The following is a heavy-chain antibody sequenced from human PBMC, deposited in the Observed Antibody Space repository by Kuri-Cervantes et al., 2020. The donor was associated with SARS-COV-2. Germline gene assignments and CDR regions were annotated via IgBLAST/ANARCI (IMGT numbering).Heavy chain of an antibody. J-gene: IGHJ4*02. V-gene: IGHV4-4*07. CDR1: GGYISRYY. CDR2: IYPSGTT. Sequence: GSLRLSCTVSGGYISRYYWSWIRQPSGKGLEWIGRIYPSGTTNYNPSLKSRVTMSVDTSRNQFSLRLTSVTAAGTAVYFCARGLGYSYGRRSPQGDFWGQGILVTVSS. CDR3: ARGLGYSYGRRSPQGDF. D-gene: IGHD5-18*01.